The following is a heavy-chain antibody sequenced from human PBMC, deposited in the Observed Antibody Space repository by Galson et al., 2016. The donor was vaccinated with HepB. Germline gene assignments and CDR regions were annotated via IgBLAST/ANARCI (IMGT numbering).Heavy chain of an antibody. V-gene: IGHV3-33*08. CDR3: ARDGNADSP. CDR2: IWYDRGKE. CDR1: GFTFSNYV. D-gene: IGHD4-17*01. J-gene: IGHJ5*02. Sequence: SLRLSCAASGFTFSNYVMHWVRQAPGKGLVWVAVIWYDRGKEYYTESVKGRFTISRDHSKNTLYLQMNSLRVEDTAVYYCARDGNADSPWGQGTLVTVSS.